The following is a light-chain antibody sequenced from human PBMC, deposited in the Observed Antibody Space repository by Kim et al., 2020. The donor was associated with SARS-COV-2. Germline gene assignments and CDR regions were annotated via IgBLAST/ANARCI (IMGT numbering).Light chain of an antibody. CDR2: GKN. Sequence: SSELTQDPAVSVALGQTVRITCQGDSLRSYYATWYQQKPGQAPILVIYGKNNRPSGIPDRFSGSSSGNTASLTIPGAQAEDEGDYYCSSRASTGDHVVFG. CDR1: SLRSYY. J-gene: IGLJ3*02. V-gene: IGLV3-19*01. CDR3: SSRASTGDHVV.